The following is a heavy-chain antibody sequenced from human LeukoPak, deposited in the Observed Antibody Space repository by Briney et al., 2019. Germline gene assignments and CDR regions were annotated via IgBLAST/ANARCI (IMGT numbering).Heavy chain of an antibody. Sequence: EASVKVSCKASGGTFSSYAISWVRQAPGQGLEWMGGIIPIFGTANYAQKFQGRVTITADESTSTAYMELSSLRSEDTAVYYCARGRGLQGIAAAQFDYWGQGTLVTVSS. V-gene: IGHV1-69*13. CDR3: ARGRGLQGIAAAQFDY. J-gene: IGHJ4*02. CDR1: GGTFSSYA. CDR2: IIPIFGTA. D-gene: IGHD6-13*01.